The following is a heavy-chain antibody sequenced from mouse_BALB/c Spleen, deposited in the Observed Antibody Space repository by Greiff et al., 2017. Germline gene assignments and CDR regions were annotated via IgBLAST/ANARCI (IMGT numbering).Heavy chain of an antibody. Sequence: VQLQQSGPSLVKPSQTLSLTCSVTGDSITSGYWNWIRKFPGNKLEYMGYISYSGSTYYNPSLKSRISITRDTSKNQYYLQLNSVTTEDTATYYCARSLLRLDYYAMDYWGQGTSVTVSS. CDR3: ARSLLRLDYYAMDY. V-gene: IGHV3-8*02. J-gene: IGHJ4*01. CDR1: GDSITSGY. D-gene: IGHD1-2*01. CDR2: ISYSGST.